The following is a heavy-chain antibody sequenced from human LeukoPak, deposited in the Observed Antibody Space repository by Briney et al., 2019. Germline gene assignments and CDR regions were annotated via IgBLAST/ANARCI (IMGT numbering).Heavy chain of an antibody. V-gene: IGHV4-4*07. J-gene: IGHJ6*03. D-gene: IGHD3-16*01. CDR1: SGFFSTFY. CDR2: VDTSGST. CDR3: ARGLGGASYYMDV. Sequence: PSETLSLTCIVSSGFFSTFYWTWVRQSAWKGLEWIGRVDTSGSTHYNPSLKGRATMSLDTSKNQFSLRLTSVTVADTAVYYCARGLGGASYYMDVWGRGTTVTVSS.